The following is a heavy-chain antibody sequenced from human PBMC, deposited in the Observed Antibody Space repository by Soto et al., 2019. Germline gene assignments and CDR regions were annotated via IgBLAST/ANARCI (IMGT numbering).Heavy chain of an antibody. D-gene: IGHD3-22*01. CDR2: IYTSGST. CDR3: AREPQYYYDSSGYPNWFDP. J-gene: IGHJ5*02. V-gene: IGHV4-4*07. Sequence: SETLSLTCTVSGGSISSYYWSWIRQPAGKGLEWIGRIYTSGSTNYNPSLKSRVTMSVDTSKNQFSLKLSSVTAADTAVYYCAREPQYYYDSSGYPNWFDPWGQGTLVTVSS. CDR1: GGSISSYY.